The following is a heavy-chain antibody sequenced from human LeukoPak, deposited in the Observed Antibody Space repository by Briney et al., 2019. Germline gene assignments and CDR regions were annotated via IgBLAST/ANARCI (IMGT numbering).Heavy chain of an antibody. CDR3: ARDYGGILRLGETNWFDP. J-gene: IGHJ5*02. D-gene: IGHD3-16*01. Sequence: GGSLRLSCAASGFTFSSYAMHWVRQAPGKGLEWVAVISYDGSNKYYADSVKGRFTISRDNSKNTLYLQMNSLRAEDTAVYYRARDYGGILRLGETNWFDPWGQGTLVTVSS. CDR2: ISYDGSNK. CDR1: GFTFSSYA. V-gene: IGHV3-30-3*01.